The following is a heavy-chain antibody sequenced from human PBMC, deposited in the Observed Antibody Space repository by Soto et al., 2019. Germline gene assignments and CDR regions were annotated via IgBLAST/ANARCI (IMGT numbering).Heavy chain of an antibody. D-gene: IGHD5-12*01. J-gene: IGHJ4*02. CDR2: ISGSGGST. CDR1: GFTFSSYS. Sequence: GGSLRLSCAASGFTFSSYSMSWVRQAPGKGLEWVSAISGSGGSTYYADSVKGRFTISRDNSKNTLYLQMNSLRAEDTAVYYCAKSRDGYKFLSPFDYWGQGTLVTVSS. V-gene: IGHV3-23*01. CDR3: AKSRDGYKFLSPFDY.